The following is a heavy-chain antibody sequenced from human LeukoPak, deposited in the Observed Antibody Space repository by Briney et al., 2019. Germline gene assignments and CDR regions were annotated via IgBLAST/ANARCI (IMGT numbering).Heavy chain of an antibody. CDR2: ISYDGTKK. D-gene: IGHD3-10*01. V-gene: IGHV3-30-3*01. CDR1: GFTFSNYA. Sequence: GRSLRLSCAGSGFTFSNYAVHYVRQFPGKGLEWVSTISYDGTKKYYGDSVQGRFTISRDSPHNTLYLQMNSLRTEDSAIYYCVRVRGGSVRGGFDIWGQGTLVIVSS. J-gene: IGHJ3*02. CDR3: VRVRGGSVRGGFDI.